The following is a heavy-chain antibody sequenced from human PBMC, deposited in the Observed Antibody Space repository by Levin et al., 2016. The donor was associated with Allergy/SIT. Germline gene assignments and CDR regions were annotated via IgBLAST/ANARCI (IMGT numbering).Heavy chain of an antibody. CDR2: IKQDGSEK. D-gene: IGHD3-10*01. Sequence: GGSLRLSCAASGFTFSTYWMSWVRQAPGKGLEWVANIKQDGSEKYYVDSVKGRFTISRDNAENSLFLQMNSLRAEDTAVYYCARDDDGSGSYHAYYFDYWGQGTLVTVSS. V-gene: IGHV3-7*04. J-gene: IGHJ4*02. CDR3: ARDDDGSGSYHAYYFDY. CDR1: GFTFSTYW.